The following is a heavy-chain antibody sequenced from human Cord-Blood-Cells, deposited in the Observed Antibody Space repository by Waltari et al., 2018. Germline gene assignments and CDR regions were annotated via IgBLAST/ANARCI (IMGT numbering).Heavy chain of an antibody. V-gene: IGHV1-2*02. CDR3: ARCGYCSGGSCYGNAFDI. CDR1: GYTFTGYY. CDR2: INPNSGGT. Sequence: QVQLVQSGAEVKKPGASVKVSCKASGYTFTGYYMHWVRQAPGQGLEWVGWINPNSGGTNYAQKFQGRVTMTRDTSISTAYMEVSRLGSDDTAVYYCARCGYCSGGSCYGNAFDIWGQGTMVTVSS. J-gene: IGHJ3*02. D-gene: IGHD2-15*01.